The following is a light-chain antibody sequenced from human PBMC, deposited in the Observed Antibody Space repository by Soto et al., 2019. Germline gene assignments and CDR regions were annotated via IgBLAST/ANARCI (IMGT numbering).Light chain of an antibody. Sequence: QSALTQPASVSGSPGQSITISCTGTSSDVGGYNYVSWYQQQPGKAPKLMIYEVSNRPSGVSNRFPGSKSGNTASLTISGLQAEDXADYYCSSYTSSSIDYVFGTGTKLTVL. V-gene: IGLV2-14*01. CDR1: SSDVGGYNY. J-gene: IGLJ1*01. CDR2: EVS. CDR3: SSYTSSSIDYV.